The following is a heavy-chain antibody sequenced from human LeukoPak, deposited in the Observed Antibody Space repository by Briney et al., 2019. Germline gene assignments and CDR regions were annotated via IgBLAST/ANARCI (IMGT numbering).Heavy chain of an antibody. CDR3: AKGGYCSSTSCYFSQMPGPFDY. V-gene: IGHV3-23*01. CDR1: GFTFSSYA. CDR2: ISGSGGST. J-gene: IGHJ4*02. D-gene: IGHD2-2*01. Sequence: GGSLRLSCAASGFTFSSYAMSWVRQAPGKGREWVSAISGSGGSTHYADSVKGRFTISRDNSKTTLYLQMNSLRAEDTAVYYCAKGGYCSSTSCYFSQMPGPFDYWGQGTLVTVSS.